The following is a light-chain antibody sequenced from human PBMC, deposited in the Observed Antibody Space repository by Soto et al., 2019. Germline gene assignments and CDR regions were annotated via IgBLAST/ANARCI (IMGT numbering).Light chain of an antibody. CDR3: QQYGSSGT. CDR2: GES. CDR1: QSVSSF. J-gene: IGKJ1*01. Sequence: EIVLTQFPATLSLSPGERATLSCRASQSVSSFLAWYQQKPGQAPRLVIYGESNRATGIPDRFSGSGSGTDFTLTISRLEPEDFAVYYCQQYGSSGTFGQGTKVDIK. V-gene: IGKV3-20*01.